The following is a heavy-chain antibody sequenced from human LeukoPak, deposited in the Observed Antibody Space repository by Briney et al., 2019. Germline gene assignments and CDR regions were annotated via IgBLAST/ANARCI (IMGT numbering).Heavy chain of an antibody. J-gene: IGHJ4*02. V-gene: IGHV4-34*01. CDR2: INHSGST. CDR3: ARQGQDYDFWSGASPDY. D-gene: IGHD3-3*01. Sequence: SETLSLTCAVYGGSFSGYYWSWIRQPPGKGLEWIGEINHSGSTNYNPSLKSRVTISVDTSKNQFSLKLSSVTAADTAVYYCARQGQDYDFWSGASPDYWGQGTLVTVSS. CDR1: GGSFSGYY.